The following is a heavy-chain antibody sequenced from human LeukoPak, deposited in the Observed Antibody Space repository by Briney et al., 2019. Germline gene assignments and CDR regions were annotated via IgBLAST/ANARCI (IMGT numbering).Heavy chain of an antibody. Sequence: ASVKVSCKASGGTFSSYAISWVRQAPGQGLEWMGGIIPIFGTANYAQKFQGRVTITADESTSTAYMELSSLRSEDTAVYYCARVFGYCSSTSCYIHYYGMDVWGQGTTATVSS. J-gene: IGHJ6*02. D-gene: IGHD2-2*02. CDR2: IIPIFGTA. CDR3: ARVFGYCSSTSCYIHYYGMDV. CDR1: GGTFSSYA. V-gene: IGHV1-69*13.